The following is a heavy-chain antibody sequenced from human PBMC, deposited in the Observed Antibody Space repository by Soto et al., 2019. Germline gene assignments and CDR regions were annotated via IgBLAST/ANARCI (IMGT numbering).Heavy chain of an antibody. J-gene: IGHJ4*02. CDR1: GFTFSSYA. Sequence: EVQLLESGGGLVQPGGSLRLSCAASGFTFSSYAMSWVRQAPGKGLEWVSASSGSGGSTYDADSVQGRFTISSDNSKNTLYLHMNTLRVEDTAVYSGAKSNETCLDYWGQGTLVTVSS. CDR3: AKSNETCLDY. V-gene: IGHV3-23*01. CDR2: SSGSGGST. D-gene: IGHD2-8*01.